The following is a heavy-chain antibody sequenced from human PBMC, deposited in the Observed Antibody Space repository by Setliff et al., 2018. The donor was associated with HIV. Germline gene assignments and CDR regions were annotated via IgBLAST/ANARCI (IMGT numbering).Heavy chain of an antibody. CDR3: AREQILELWYYMDV. Sequence: PVGSLRLSCAASGFFFKNAWMSWVRQAPGKGLEWVANIMQDGSVKYYVDSVKGRFTVSRDNAKNSLFLQMNSLRAEDTAVYYCAREQILELWYYMDVWGKGTTVTVSS. D-gene: IGHD3-3*01. CDR1: GFFFKNAW. J-gene: IGHJ6*03. V-gene: IGHV3-7*03. CDR2: IMQDGSVK.